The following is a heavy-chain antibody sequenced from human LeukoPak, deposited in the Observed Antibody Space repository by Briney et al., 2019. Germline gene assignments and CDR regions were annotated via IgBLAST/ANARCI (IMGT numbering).Heavy chain of an antibody. CDR2: IYYSGST. CDR3: ARQSPVSDAFDI. V-gene: IGHV4-59*08. CDR1: GGSISSYY. J-gene: IGHJ3*02. Sequence: SETLSLTCTVSGGSISSYYWSWIRQPPGKGLEWIGYIYYSGSTNYNPSLKSRVTISVDTSKNQFSLKLSSVTAADTAVYYCARQSPVSDAFDIWGQGTMVTVAS.